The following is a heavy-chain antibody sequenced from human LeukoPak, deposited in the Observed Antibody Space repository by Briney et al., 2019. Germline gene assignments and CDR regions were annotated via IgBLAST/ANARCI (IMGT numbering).Heavy chain of an antibody. CDR3: ARDPLYCSSTSCYLPFDY. Sequence: PSETLSLTCTVSGYSISSGYYWGWIRPPPGKGLEWIGSIYHSGSTYYNPSLKRRVTISVDTSKNQFSLKLSSVTAADTAVYYCARDPLYCSSTSCYLPFDYWGQGTLVTVSS. J-gene: IGHJ4*02. CDR2: IYHSGST. CDR1: GYSISSGYY. V-gene: IGHV4-38-2*02. D-gene: IGHD2-2*01.